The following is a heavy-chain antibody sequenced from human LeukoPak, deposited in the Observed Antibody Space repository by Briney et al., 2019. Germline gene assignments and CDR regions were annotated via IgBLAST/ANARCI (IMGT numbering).Heavy chain of an antibody. CDR2: IYTSGST. CDR1: GGSISSGSYY. V-gene: IGHV4-61*02. J-gene: IGHJ5*02. Sequence: PSETLSLTCTVSGGSISSGSYYWSWIRQPAGKGLEWIGRIYTSGSTNYNPSLKSRVTMSVDTSKNQFSLKLSSVTAADTAVYYCARELWFGEPRGFDPWGQGTLVTVSS. CDR3: ARELWFGEPRGFDP. D-gene: IGHD3-10*01.